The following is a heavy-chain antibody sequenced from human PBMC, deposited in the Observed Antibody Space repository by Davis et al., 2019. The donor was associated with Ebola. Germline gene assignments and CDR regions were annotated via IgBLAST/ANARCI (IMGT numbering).Heavy chain of an antibody. Sequence: GESLKISCAVSGFSFSSYWMTWVRQAPGKGLEWVANIKQDGSEKYYVDSVKGRFTISRDNAKNTLYLQMNSLRAEDTAVYYCARWAEKGNYYYYMDVWGKGTTVTVSS. D-gene: IGHD1-14*01. CDR2: IKQDGSEK. V-gene: IGHV3-7*01. CDR1: GFSFSSYW. J-gene: IGHJ6*03. CDR3: ARWAEKGNYYYYMDV.